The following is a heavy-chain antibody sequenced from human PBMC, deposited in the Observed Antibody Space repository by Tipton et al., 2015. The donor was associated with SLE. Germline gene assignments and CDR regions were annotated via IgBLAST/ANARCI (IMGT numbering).Heavy chain of an antibody. CDR3: ARGANSDYYESSGPFDY. V-gene: IGHV1-18*01. Sequence: QVQLVQSGAEVRKPGASVKVSCKASGYTFTNYGISWVRQAPGQGLEWMGWISANNGDTKYAQRFQDRVTMTTDTSTSTTYMALRSPRSDDTAIYYCARGANSDYYESSGPFDYWGQGSLVTVSS. J-gene: IGHJ4*02. CDR2: ISANNGDT. D-gene: IGHD3-22*01. CDR1: GYTFTNYG.